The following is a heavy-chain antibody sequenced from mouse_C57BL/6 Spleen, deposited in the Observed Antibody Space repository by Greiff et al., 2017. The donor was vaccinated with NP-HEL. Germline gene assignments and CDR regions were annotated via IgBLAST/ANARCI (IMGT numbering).Heavy chain of an antibody. V-gene: IGHV1-52*01. Sequence: VQLQQPGAELVRPGSSVKLSCKASGYTFTSYWMHWVKQRPIQGLEWIGNIDPSDSETHYNQKVKDKATLTVDKSSSTAYMQLSSLTSEDSAVYYCASRGYYGSSGGYFDVWGTGTTVTVSS. CDR2: IDPSDSET. D-gene: IGHD1-1*01. CDR3: ASRGYYGSSGGYFDV. CDR1: GYTFTSYW. J-gene: IGHJ1*03.